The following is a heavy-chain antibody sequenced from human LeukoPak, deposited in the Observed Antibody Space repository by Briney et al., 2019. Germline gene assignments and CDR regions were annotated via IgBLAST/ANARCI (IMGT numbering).Heavy chain of an antibody. Sequence: PSETLSLTCTVSGGSVNSGVYYWSWIRQPPGKGLEYIGYIYYSGSTNYNPSLKSRVTISVDASRNQFSLNLSSVTAADTAVYYCARDRRRDLLHAFDIWGQGTMVTVSS. J-gene: IGHJ3*02. D-gene: IGHD1-26*01. V-gene: IGHV4-61*08. CDR3: ARDRRRDLLHAFDI. CDR2: IYYSGST. CDR1: GGSVNSGVYY.